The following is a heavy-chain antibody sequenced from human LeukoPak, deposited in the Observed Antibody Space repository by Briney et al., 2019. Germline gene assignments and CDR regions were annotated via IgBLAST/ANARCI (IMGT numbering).Heavy chain of an antibody. D-gene: IGHD2-15*01. CDR2: IYYRGST. CDR1: GGSISSYY. V-gene: IGHV4-59*01. Sequence: SETLSLTCTVSGGSISSYYWSWIRQPPGKGLEWIGYIYYRGSTNYNPSLKSRVTISVDTSKNQFSLKLSSVTAADTAVYYCARGPDCSGGSCYPFFGYWGQGTLVTVSS. J-gene: IGHJ4*02. CDR3: ARGPDCSGGSCYPFFGY.